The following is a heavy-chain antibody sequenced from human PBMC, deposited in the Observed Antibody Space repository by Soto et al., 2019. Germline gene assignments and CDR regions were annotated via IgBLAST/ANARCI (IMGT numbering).Heavy chain of an antibody. CDR3: AKIVVVSATLGDAFDI. V-gene: IGHV3-23*01. CDR2: ISGSGGST. J-gene: IGHJ3*02. Sequence: GGSLRLSCAASGFTFSSYAMGWVGQSPGKGLEWVSAISGSGGSTYYADSVKGRFTISRDNSKNTLYLQMNSLRAEDTAVYYCAKIVVVSATLGDAFDIWGQGTMVTVSS. CDR1: GFTFSSYA. D-gene: IGHD2-21*02.